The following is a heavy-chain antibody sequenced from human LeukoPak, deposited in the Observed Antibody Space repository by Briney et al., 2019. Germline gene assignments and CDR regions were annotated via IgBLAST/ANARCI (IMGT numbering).Heavy chain of an antibody. CDR3: ARVENYYFDY. V-gene: IGHV3-74*01. D-gene: IGHD3-10*01. Sequence: GGSLRLPCAASGFTFSNYWMHWVRQAPGKGLVWVSRISSDGSSTTDADSVKGRFTISRDNSKNTLYLQMNSLRAEDTAVYYCARVENYYFDYWGQGTLVTVSS. CDR2: ISSDGSST. J-gene: IGHJ4*02. CDR1: GFTFSNYW.